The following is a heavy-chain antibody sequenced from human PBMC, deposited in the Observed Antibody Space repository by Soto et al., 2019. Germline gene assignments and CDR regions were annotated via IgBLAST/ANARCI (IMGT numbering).Heavy chain of an antibody. CDR1: GFTFSSYG. Sequence: GGSLRLSCAASGFTFSSYGMHWVRQAPGKGLEWVAVISHDGSNKFYSDSVKGRFTISRDNSKNTLHLQMNSLGAEDTAVFYCAIEIGYCSTSRCYEAYFDYWGLGTLVTVSS. CDR2: ISHDGSNK. CDR3: AIEIGYCSTSRCYEAYFDY. V-gene: IGHV3-30*03. J-gene: IGHJ4*02. D-gene: IGHD2-2*01.